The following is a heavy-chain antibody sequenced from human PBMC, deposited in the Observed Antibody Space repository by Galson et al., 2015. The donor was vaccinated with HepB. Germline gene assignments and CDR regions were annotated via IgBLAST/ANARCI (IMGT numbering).Heavy chain of an antibody. Sequence: SVKVSCKASGGTFSSYAISWVRQAPGQGLEWMGGIIPIFGTANYAQKFQGRVTITADKSTSTAYMELSSLRSEDTAVYYCARVSAYCGGDCYNDYWGQGTLVTVSS. CDR3: ARVSAYCGGDCYNDY. J-gene: IGHJ4*02. D-gene: IGHD2-21*02. CDR2: IIPIFGTA. CDR1: GGTFSSYA. V-gene: IGHV1-69*06.